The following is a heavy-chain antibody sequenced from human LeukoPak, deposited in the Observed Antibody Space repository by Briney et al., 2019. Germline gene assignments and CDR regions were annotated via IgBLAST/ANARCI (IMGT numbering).Heavy chain of an antibody. V-gene: IGHV6-1*01. CDR3: AGGYSSGGKWFDP. CDR2: TYYRSKWYN. Sequence: SQTLSLTCAISGDSVSSNSAAWNWIRQSPSRGLEWLGRTYYRSKWYNDYAVSVKSRVTINPDTSKNQFSLQLSSVTPEDTAVYYCAGGYSSGGKWFDPWGQGTLVTVSS. D-gene: IGHD6-19*01. J-gene: IGHJ5*02. CDR1: GDSVSSNSAA.